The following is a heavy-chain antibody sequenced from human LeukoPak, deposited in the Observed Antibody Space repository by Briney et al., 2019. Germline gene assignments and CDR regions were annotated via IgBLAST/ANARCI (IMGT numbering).Heavy chain of an antibody. V-gene: IGHV4-39*01. Sequence: SSETLSLTCTVSVGSISSSSYYWGWIRQPPGKGLEWIGSIYYSGSTYYNPSLKSRVTISVDTSKNQFSLKLSSVTAADTAVYYCARQPRAGSGWYEPFDYWGQGTLVTVSS. CDR3: ARQPRAGSGWYEPFDY. J-gene: IGHJ4*02. CDR2: IYYSGST. D-gene: IGHD6-19*01. CDR1: VGSISSSSYY.